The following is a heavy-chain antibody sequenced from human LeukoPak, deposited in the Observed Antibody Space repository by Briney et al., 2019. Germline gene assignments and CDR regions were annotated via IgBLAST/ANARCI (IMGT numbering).Heavy chain of an antibody. CDR3: ARDPYGVDGDYVIY. CDR2: MNPNSGNT. J-gene: IGHJ4*02. V-gene: IGHV1-8*01. D-gene: IGHD4-17*01. Sequence: ASVKVSCKASGYTFTSYDINWVRQATGQGLEWMGWMNPNSGNTGYAQKFQGRVTMTRNTSISTAYMELSSLRSEDTAVYYCARDPYGVDGDYVIYWGQGTLVTVSS. CDR1: GYTFTSYD.